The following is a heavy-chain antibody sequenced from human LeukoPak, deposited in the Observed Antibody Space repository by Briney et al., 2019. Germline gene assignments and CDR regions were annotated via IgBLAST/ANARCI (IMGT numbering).Heavy chain of an antibody. CDR1: GGSISSSSYY. J-gene: IGHJ4*02. V-gene: IGHV4-39*01. D-gene: IGHD3-10*01. CDR2: IYYSGST. Sequence: PSETLSLTCTVSGGSISSSSYYWGWIRQAPGKGLAWIGSIYYSGSTYYNPSLKSRVTISVDTPKSQFSLKLSSVTAADTAVYYCARGSNLLSTLDYWGQGTLVTVSS. CDR3: ARGSNLLSTLDY.